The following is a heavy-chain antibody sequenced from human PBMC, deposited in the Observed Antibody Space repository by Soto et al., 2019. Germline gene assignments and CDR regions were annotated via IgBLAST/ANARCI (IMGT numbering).Heavy chain of an antibody. CDR3: ARGAVTGTSLFDY. J-gene: IGHJ4*02. Sequence: GGSLRLSCAVSGFTPTTYSMNWVRQAPGKGLEWISFINKNGFTIYYADSVKGRFTISRDYAKNSLYLQMDSLRHEDTAVYYCARGAVTGTSLFDYWGLGTLVTVSS. D-gene: IGHD6-19*01. CDR2: INKNGFTI. CDR1: GFTPTTYS. V-gene: IGHV3-48*02.